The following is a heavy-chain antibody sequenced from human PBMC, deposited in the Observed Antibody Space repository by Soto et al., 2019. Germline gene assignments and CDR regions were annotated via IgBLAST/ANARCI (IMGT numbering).Heavy chain of an antibody. V-gene: IGHV3-15*07. J-gene: IGHJ4*01. CDR3: TTDSYSTMMVVRFDY. D-gene: IGHD3-22*01. CDR2: VKSKTAGGTT. Sequence: PGGSLRLSCAASGFTFVNAWISWVRQAPGKGLEWVGRVKSKTAGGTTDFAATVKGRFAISRDDSKNMVYMQMNSLKIEDTAAYFCTTDSYSTMMVVRFDYWGHGTLVTVSS. CDR1: GFTFVNAW.